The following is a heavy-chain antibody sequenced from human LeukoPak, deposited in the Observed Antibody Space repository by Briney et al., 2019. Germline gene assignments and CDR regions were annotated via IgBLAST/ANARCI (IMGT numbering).Heavy chain of an antibody. D-gene: IGHD2-2*01. CDR3: ARVNVEPDAGGSYYYHGMDV. J-gene: IGHJ6*02. V-gene: IGHV7-4-1*02. CDR1: GYTFTTHA. Sequence: GASVKVSFKASGYTFTTHAMIWVRQAPGQGLEWMGWINTNTGNPTYDQGFTGRFVFSSDTSVTTAYLQISSLKAEDTAIYYCARVNVEPDAGGSYYYHGMDVWGQGTTVTVSS. CDR2: INTNTGNP.